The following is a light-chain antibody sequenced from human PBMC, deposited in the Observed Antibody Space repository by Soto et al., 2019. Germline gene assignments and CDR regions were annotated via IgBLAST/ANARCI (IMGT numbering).Light chain of an antibody. J-gene: IGLJ1*01. Sequence: QSVLTQPPSVSGAPGQRVTISCTGTSSNIGAGYDVNWYKQVPGTAPKVLIYGNSNRPSGVPDRFSGSKSATSTSLAITGLQAEDEADYYCQSFDSSLSVYVFGTGTKVTVL. V-gene: IGLV1-40*01. CDR1: SSNIGAGYD. CDR3: QSFDSSLSVYV. CDR2: GNS.